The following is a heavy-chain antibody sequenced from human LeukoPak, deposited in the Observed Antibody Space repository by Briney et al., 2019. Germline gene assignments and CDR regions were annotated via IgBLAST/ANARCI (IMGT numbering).Heavy chain of an antibody. Sequence: GGSLRPSCAASGFDVSSHHMVWVRQAPGKGLEWVSAISGSGGSTYYADSVKGRFTISRDNSKNTLYLQMNSLRAEDTAVYYCAKFTSSSFFDDWFDPWGQGTLVTVSS. V-gene: IGHV3-23*01. CDR1: GFDVSSHH. CDR3: AKFTSSSFFDDWFDP. D-gene: IGHD6-6*01. J-gene: IGHJ5*02. CDR2: ISGSGGST.